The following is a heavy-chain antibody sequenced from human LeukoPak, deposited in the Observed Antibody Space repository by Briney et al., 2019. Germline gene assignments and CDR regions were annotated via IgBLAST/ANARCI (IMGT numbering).Heavy chain of an antibody. CDR2: MNPNSGNT. CDR1: GYTFTSYD. V-gene: IGHV1-8*01. J-gene: IGHJ5*02. D-gene: IGHD2-2*02. CDR3: ARRYCSSTSCYTVSWFDP. Sequence: ASVKVSCKASGYTFTSYDINWVRQATGQGLEWMGWMNPNSGNTGYAQKFQGRVTMTRNTSISTAYMELSSLRSEDTAVYYCARRYCSSTSCYTVSWFDPWGQGTLVTVSS.